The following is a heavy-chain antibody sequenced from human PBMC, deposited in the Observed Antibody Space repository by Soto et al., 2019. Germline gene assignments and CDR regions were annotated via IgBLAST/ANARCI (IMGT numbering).Heavy chain of an antibody. Sequence: GXSVKASCKASVYTFTCYYMHWERQAPGQGLEWMGWINPNSGGTNYAQKFQGRVTMTRDTSISTAYMELSRLRSDDTAVYYCARGSNYYDSSGYPDGYWYFDLSGRGYLVTVSS. V-gene: IGHV1-2*02. D-gene: IGHD3-22*01. CDR2: INPNSGGT. J-gene: IGHJ2*01. CDR1: VYTFTCYY. CDR3: ARGSNYYDSSGYPDGYWYFDL.